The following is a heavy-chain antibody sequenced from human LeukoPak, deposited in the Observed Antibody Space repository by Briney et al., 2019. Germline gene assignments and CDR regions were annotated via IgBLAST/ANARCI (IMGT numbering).Heavy chain of an antibody. Sequence: ASVKVSCKASGGTFISYAISWVRQAPGQGLEWMGGIIPIFGTANYAQKFQGRVTITADESTSTAYMELSSLRSEDTAVYYCARDLLRGYYFDYWGQGTLVTVSS. CDR1: GGTFISYA. J-gene: IGHJ4*02. CDR2: IIPIFGTA. CDR3: ARDLLRGYYFDY. D-gene: IGHD3-22*01. V-gene: IGHV1-69*13.